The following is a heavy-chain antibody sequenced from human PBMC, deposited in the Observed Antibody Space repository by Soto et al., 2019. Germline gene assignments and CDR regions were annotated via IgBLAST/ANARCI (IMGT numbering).Heavy chain of an antibody. CDR1: GGPIRRSGYY. D-gene: IGHD2-2*01. J-gene: IGHJ5*02. CDR3: AREVVLPASVRCFDP. V-gene: IGHV4-31*03. CDR2: VFNSGLT. Sequence: QVQLQESGPGLVKASQTLSLTCSVSGGPIRRSGYYWTWIRQRPGEGLEWIGYVFNSGLTSYNPSLRGRVAISVDTSKNQCSLSLESVTAADTAIYYCAREVVLPASVRCFDPWGQGTRVTVSS.